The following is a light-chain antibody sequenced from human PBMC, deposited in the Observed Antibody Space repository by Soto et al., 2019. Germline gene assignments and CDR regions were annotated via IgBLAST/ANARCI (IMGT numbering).Light chain of an antibody. CDR1: QSVSGY. CDR2: DAS. CDR3: QQYGSSPRT. Sequence: EIVLTQSSATLSFSPGERATLSCRASQSVSGYLAWYQQKPGQAPRLLIYDASKRATGIPARFSGSGFGTDFTLTISRLEPEHFAVYYCQQYGSSPRTFGQGTKVDIK. J-gene: IGKJ1*01. V-gene: IGKV3-20*01.